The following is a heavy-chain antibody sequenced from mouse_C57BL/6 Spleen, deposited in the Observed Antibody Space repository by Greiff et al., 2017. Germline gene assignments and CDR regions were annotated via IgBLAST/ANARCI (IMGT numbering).Heavy chain of an antibody. CDR3: TARESFAY. CDR2: IDPETGGT. J-gene: IGHJ3*01. Sequence: QVQLKQSGAELVRPGASVTLSCKASGYTFTDYEMHWVKQTPVHGLEWIGAIDPETGGTAYNQKFKGKAILTADKSSSTAYMELRSLTSEDSAVYYCTARESFAYWGQGTLVTVSA. CDR1: GYTFTDYE. V-gene: IGHV1-15*01.